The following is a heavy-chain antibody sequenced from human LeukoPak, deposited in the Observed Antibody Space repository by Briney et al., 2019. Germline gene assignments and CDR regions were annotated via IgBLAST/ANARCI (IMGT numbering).Heavy chain of an antibody. D-gene: IGHD6-19*01. CDR1: GFTFSNYG. J-gene: IGHJ4*02. V-gene: IGHV3-64*03. CDR3: VKDVPTEQWLVPGGDY. Sequence: PGRSLRLSCAAPGFTFSNYGMHWVRQAPGKGLEYVSAISNDGRTTYYADSVKGRFTISRDNSKNILYVQMTSLRPDDTAIYYCVKDVPTEQWLVPGGDYWGQGSLVTVSS. CDR2: ISNDGRTT.